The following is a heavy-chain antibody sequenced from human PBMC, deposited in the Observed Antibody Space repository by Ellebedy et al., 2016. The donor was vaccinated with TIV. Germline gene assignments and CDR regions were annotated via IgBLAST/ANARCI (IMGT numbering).Heavy chain of an antibody. CDR3: ARRGSYGDYAVQVNSWFDT. CDR2: IYQDGSDQ. Sequence: PGGSLRLSCAASGFSFRSYWMSWVRQAPGKGLEWVANIYQDGSDQYYVDSVKGRFTISRDNANKSLFLQMNSLRVEDTAVYYCARRGSYGDYAVQVNSWFDTWGQGTLVTV. V-gene: IGHV3-7*01. CDR1: GFSFRSYW. D-gene: IGHD4-17*01. J-gene: IGHJ5*02.